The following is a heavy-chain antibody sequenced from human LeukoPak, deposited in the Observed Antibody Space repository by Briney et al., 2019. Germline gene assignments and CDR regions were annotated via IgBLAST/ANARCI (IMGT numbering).Heavy chain of an antibody. CDR2: ISAYSTYNGNT. D-gene: IGHD2-2*01. CDR1: GYTFTSYG. Sequence: GASVKVSCKASGYTFTSYGISWVRQAPGQGPEWMGWISAYSTYNGNTNYAQRFQGRVAMTTDTSTSTAYMELRSLRSDDTAVYYCARGVYCSSTSCFPHGAFDIWGQGTMVTVSS. CDR3: ARGVYCSSTSCFPHGAFDI. J-gene: IGHJ3*02. V-gene: IGHV1-18*01.